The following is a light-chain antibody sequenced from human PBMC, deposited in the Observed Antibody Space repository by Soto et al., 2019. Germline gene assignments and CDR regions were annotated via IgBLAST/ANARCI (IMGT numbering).Light chain of an antibody. CDR2: GAS. CDR1: QSINSN. CDR3: QQYNNWPLT. V-gene: IGKV3-15*01. J-gene: IGKJ4*01. Sequence: EVVMTQSPATLSVSPGETATLSCRASQSINSNLAWYQQKPGRAPRLLIYGASTGATGIPARFSGSGSGTDFTLTITSPQSEDFTIYYCQQYNNWPLTFGGGTKVEIK.